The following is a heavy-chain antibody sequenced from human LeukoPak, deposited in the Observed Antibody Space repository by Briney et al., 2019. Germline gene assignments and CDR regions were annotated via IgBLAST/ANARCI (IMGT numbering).Heavy chain of an antibody. CDR3: ARDNSEGDIAWWFDP. CDR1: GYTFTSYY. Sequence: ASVKVSCKASGYTFTSYYIHWVRQAPGQGLEWMGIINPSGGSTTYAQKFQGRVTMTRDMSTRTLYMELSSLRSEDTAFYYCARDNSEGDIAWWFDPWGQGTLVTVSS. CDR2: INPSGGST. V-gene: IGHV1-46*01. J-gene: IGHJ5*02. D-gene: IGHD3-10*01.